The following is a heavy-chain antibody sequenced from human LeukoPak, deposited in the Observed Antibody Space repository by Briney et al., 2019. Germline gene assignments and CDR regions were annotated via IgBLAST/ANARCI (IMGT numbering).Heavy chain of an antibody. V-gene: IGHV1-3*01. J-gene: IGHJ4*02. CDR2: INAGNGNT. CDR3: ARAAAAVQFDY. Sequence: ASVQVSCKASGYTYTSYAMHWVRQAPGQRLEWMGWINAGNGNTKYSQKFQGRVTITRDTSASTAYMELSSLRSEDTAVYYCARAAAAVQFDYWGQGTLVTVSS. D-gene: IGHD6-13*01. CDR1: GYTYTSYA.